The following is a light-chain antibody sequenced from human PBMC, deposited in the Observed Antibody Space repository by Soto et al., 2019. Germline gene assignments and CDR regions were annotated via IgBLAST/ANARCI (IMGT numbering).Light chain of an antibody. CDR1: QSISRN. V-gene: IGKV1-39*01. Sequence: DIQMIQSPSSLSASVGDRVTITCRASQSISRNLNWYQQKVGKAPKLLMYAASTLQSGVPPRFSGSGSGTDFTLTISSLQPEDFATYYCQQSYNTPLTFGGGTKVEIK. J-gene: IGKJ4*01. CDR2: AAS. CDR3: QQSYNTPLT.